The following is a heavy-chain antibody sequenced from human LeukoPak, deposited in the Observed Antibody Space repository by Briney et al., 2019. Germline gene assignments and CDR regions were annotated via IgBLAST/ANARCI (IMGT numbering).Heavy chain of an antibody. Sequence: SETLSLTCTVSGGSISSSSYYWGWIRQPPGRGLEWIGSIYYSGSTYYNPSLKSRVTISVDTSKNQFSLKLSSVTAADTAVYYCARAQWLPPYYYYGMDVWGQGTTVTVSS. V-gene: IGHV4-39*07. D-gene: IGHD6-19*01. CDR1: GGSISSSSYY. CDR2: IYYSGST. J-gene: IGHJ6*02. CDR3: ARAQWLPPYYYYGMDV.